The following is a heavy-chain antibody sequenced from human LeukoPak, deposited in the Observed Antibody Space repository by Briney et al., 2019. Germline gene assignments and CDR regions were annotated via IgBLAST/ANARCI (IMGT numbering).Heavy chain of an antibody. CDR3: AKDVTIFGVVIFFGFDY. J-gene: IGHJ4*02. D-gene: IGHD3-3*01. Sequence: PGGSLRLSCAASGFTFSSYGMHWVRQAPGKGLEWVAVISYDGSNKYYADSVKGRFTISRDNSKNTLYLQMNSLRAEDTAVYYCAKDVTIFGVVIFFGFDYWAQGTLVTVSS. V-gene: IGHV3-30*18. CDR1: GFTFSSYG. CDR2: ISYDGSNK.